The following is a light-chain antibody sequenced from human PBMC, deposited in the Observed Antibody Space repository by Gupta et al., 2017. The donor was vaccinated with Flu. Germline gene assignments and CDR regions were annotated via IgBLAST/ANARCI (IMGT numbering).Light chain of an antibody. V-gene: IGKV3-11*01. CDR1: QSVSTF. J-gene: IGKJ1*01. CDR2: DAS. CDR3: QQRANWWT. Sequence: SPAILSLSPGERATLSCRASQSVSTFLAWYQQKPGQAPRLLIYDASNRATDIPARFSGSGSGTDFTLIISSLEPDDFGVYYCQQRANWWTFGQGTKVEI.